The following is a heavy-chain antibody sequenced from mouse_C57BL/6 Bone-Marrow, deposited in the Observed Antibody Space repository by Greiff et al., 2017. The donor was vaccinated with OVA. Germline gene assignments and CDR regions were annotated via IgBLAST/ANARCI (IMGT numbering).Heavy chain of an antibody. D-gene: IGHD1-1*01. CDR3: ARHGYYGSYWYFGV. CDR1: GFSLPSYG. Sequence: VKLVESGPGLVAPSQSLSITCTVSGFSLPSYGVHWVRQPPGKGLEWLVVIWSDGSTTYTSALKSRLSISTDHSNSQVFLKMNRRQTYDTAMYYCARHGYYGSYWYFGVWGTGTTVTVSS. J-gene: IGHJ1*03. CDR2: IWSDGST. V-gene: IGHV2-6-1*01.